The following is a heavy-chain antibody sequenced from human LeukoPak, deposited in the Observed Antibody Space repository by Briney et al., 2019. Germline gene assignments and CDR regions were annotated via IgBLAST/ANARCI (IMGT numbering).Heavy chain of an antibody. Sequence: GGSLRLSCAASGFTFSSYAMSWVRQTPGKGLEWVSAISGGGGYTYYADSVKGGFTISRDNSKNTLYLQMNSLRAEDTAVYYCATSGNLRYYFDYWGQGTLVTVSS. V-gene: IGHV3-23*01. CDR1: GFTFSSYA. D-gene: IGHD3-10*01. CDR2: ISGGGGYT. J-gene: IGHJ4*02. CDR3: ATSGNLRYYFDY.